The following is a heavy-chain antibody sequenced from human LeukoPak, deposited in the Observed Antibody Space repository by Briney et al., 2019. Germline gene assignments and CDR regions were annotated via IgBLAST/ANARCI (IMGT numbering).Heavy chain of an antibody. CDR3: ARDLYGEIDY. CDR2: ISYDGSNK. Sequence: PGGSLRLSCAASGFTFSSSAMSWVRQAPGKGLEWVAVISYDGSNKYYADSVKGRFAISRDNSKNTLYLQMNSLRAEDTAVYYCARDLYGEIDYWGQGTLVTVSS. D-gene: IGHD2-2*02. V-gene: IGHV3-30*03. J-gene: IGHJ4*02. CDR1: GFTFSSSA.